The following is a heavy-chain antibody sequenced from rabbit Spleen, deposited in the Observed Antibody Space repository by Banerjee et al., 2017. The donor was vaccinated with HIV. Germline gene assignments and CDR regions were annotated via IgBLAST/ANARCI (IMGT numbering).Heavy chain of an antibody. V-gene: IGHV1S45*01. CDR1: GFSFSSNW. CDR2: INSSSGST. J-gene: IGHJ4*01. D-gene: IGHD4-1*01. CDR3: ARDLAGVIGWNLNL. Sequence: LEESGGGPVKPGGTLTLTCTVSGFSFSSNWICWVRQAPGKGLEWIGCINSSSGSTVYATWAKGRFSIYRASWTTVTLQMTSLTVADTASYFCARDLAGVIGWNLNLWGPGTLVTVS.